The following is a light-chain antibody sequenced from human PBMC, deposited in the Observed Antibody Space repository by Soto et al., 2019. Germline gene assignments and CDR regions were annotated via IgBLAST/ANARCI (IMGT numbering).Light chain of an antibody. CDR1: QTINIW. CDR2: KAS. V-gene: IGKV1-5*03. J-gene: IGKJ5*01. Sequence: DIQMTQSPSTLSASVGDRVTITSRASQTINIWLAWYQQTPGKAPKILIHKASSLESGVPSRFRGIGSGTECTLTLTRLQPDDFETYYCQQYNSYSYTFGQGTRLEIK. CDR3: QQYNSYSYT.